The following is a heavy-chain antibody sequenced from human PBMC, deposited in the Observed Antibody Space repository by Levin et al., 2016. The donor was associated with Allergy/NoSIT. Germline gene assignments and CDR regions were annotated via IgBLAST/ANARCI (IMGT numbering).Heavy chain of an antibody. V-gene: IGHV3-48*01. CDR1: GFTFSSYS. CDR3: ARDFSFGELLYAVYYGMDV. Sequence: GGSLRLSCAASGFTFSSYSMNWVRQAPGKGLEWVSYISSSSSTIYYADSVKGRFTISRDNAKNSLYLQMNSLRAEDTAVYYCARDFSFGELLYAVYYGMDVWGQGTTVTVSS. D-gene: IGHD3-10*01. CDR2: ISSSSSTI. J-gene: IGHJ6*02.